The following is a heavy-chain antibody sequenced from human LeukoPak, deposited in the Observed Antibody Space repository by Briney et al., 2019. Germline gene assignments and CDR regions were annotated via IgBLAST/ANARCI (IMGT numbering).Heavy chain of an antibody. J-gene: IGHJ4*02. CDR3: ARHMRSGYSYGYGYFDY. V-gene: IGHV4-34*01. CDR2: IYYSGST. Sequence: PSETLSLTCAVYGGSFSGYYWSWIRQPPGKGLEWIGSIYYSGSTYYNPSLKSRVTISVDTSKNQFSLKLSSVTAADTAVYYCARHMRSGYSYGYGYFDYWGQGTLVTVSS. D-gene: IGHD5-18*01. CDR1: GGSFSGYY.